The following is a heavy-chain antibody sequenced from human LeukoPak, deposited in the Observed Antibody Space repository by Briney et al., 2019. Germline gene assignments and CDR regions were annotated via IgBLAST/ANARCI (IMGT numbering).Heavy chain of an antibody. CDR1: GGSISSYY. D-gene: IGHD3-10*01. Sequence: SETLSLTCTVSGGSISSYYWSWIRQPPGKGLEWIGEINHSGSTNYNPSLKSRVTISVDTSKNQFSLKLSSVTAADTAVYYCASSEAVYYGSGSYYWYYYGMDVWGQGTTVTVSS. J-gene: IGHJ6*02. CDR2: INHSGST. V-gene: IGHV4-34*01. CDR3: ASSEAVYYGSGSYYWYYYGMDV.